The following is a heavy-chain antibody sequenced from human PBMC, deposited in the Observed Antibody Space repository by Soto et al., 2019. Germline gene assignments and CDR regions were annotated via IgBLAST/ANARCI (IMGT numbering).Heavy chain of an antibody. D-gene: IGHD1-1*01. J-gene: IGHJ4*02. CDR2: MNPHSGDT. CDR1: GYTFVNYE. V-gene: IGHV1-8*01. CDR3: ARQQAMEY. Sequence: QVQLVQSGAEVKKPGASVKVSCKASGYTFVNYEINWVRQATGQGLEWLGWMNPHSGDTFYAQNFQGRVTMTRNTSITTAYMELNSLKSEDTAVYYCARQQAMEYWGQGTRVTVSS.